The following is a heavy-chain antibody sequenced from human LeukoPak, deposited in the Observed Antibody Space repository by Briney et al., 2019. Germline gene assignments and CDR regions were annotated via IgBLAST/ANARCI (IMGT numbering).Heavy chain of an antibody. Sequence: GGSVRLSCAAARFIFDDYGMAWVRQVPGKGLEWVSGINWKGDITGYADSVKGRFTISRDNAQNSLYLEMNSLRGEDTALYYCARVWGAYDHGMDVWGKGTTVSSSS. CDR1: RFIFDDYG. V-gene: IGHV3-20*04. D-gene: IGHD5-12*01. J-gene: IGHJ6*04. CDR2: INWKGDIT. CDR3: ARVWGAYDHGMDV.